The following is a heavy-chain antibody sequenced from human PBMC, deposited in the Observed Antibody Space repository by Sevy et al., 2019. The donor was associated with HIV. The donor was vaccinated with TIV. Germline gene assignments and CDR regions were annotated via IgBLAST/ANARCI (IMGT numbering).Heavy chain of an antibody. CDR3: ARVVRLQTRFANFDY. Sequence: GESLKISCKGSGYSFTSYWIGWVRQMPGKGLEWMGIIYPGDSDTRYSPSFQGQVTISADKSISTAYLQWSSLKASDTAMYYCARVVRLQTRFANFDYWGQGTLVTVSS. CDR2: IYPGDSDT. D-gene: IGHD3-22*01. V-gene: IGHV5-51*01. CDR1: GYSFTSYW. J-gene: IGHJ4*02.